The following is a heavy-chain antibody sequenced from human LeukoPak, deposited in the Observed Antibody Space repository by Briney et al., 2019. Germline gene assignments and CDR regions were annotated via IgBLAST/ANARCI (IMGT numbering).Heavy chain of an antibody. Sequence: SETLSLTCAVYGRFFSGYYWSWIRQPPGKWLECIGEINHSGSTNYNPSLKGRVTISVDTSKNQFSLKLSSVTAADTAVYYCARGKLGYCSSTSCYARGYYYYGMDVWGQGTTVTVSS. CDR3: ARGKLGYCSSTSCYARGYYYYGMDV. J-gene: IGHJ6*02. CDR2: INHSGST. D-gene: IGHD2-2*01. CDR1: GRFFSGYY. V-gene: IGHV4-34*01.